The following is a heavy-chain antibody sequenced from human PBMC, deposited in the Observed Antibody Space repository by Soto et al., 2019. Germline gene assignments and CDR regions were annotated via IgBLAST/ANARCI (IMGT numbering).Heavy chain of an antibody. D-gene: IGHD5-12*01. CDR1: GFTFSSYN. CDR2: ISSSGSTV. CDR3: ANSGNYYMGY. V-gene: IGHV3-48*02. J-gene: IGHJ4*02. Sequence: EVQLMESGGGFVQPGGSLRLSCAASGFTFSSYNMNWVRQAPGKGLEWVSYISSSGSTVYYADSVKGRFTISRDNAKNSLYIQMNSLRDEDTAVYYCANSGNYYMGYWGQGTLVTVSS.